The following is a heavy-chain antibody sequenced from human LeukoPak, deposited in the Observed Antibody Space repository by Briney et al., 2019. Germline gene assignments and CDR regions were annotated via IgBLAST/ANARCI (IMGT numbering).Heavy chain of an antibody. J-gene: IGHJ4*02. V-gene: IGHV3-21*01. CDR3: ARGGIPVASTEEHFDY. CDR2: ISSSSSYI. Sequence: PGGSLRLSCAASGFTFSSYSMNWVRQAPGKGLEWVSSISSSSSYIYYADSVKGRFTISRDNAKNSLYLQMNSLRAEDTAVYYCARGGIPVASTEEHFDYWGQGTLVTVSS. D-gene: IGHD6-19*01. CDR1: GFTFSSYS.